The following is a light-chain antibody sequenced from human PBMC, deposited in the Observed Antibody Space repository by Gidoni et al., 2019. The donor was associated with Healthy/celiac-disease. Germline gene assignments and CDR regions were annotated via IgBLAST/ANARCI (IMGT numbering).Light chain of an antibody. Sequence: EIVLTQSPGTLSLSPGERATPSCRAIQSVSSSYLAWYQQNPGQAPTILIYGASSRAPGIPDRFSGSGSGTDFALTISRLEPEDFGVYYCQQYGSSPWKFGEGTKVEIK. CDR2: GAS. V-gene: IGKV3-20*01. CDR1: QSVSSSY. CDR3: QQYGSSPWK. J-gene: IGKJ1*01.